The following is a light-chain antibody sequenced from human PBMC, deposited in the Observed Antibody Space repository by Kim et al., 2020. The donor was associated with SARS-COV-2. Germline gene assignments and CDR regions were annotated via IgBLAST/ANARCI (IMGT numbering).Light chain of an antibody. CDR3: QAWDSSTYV. CDR2: QDS. J-gene: IGLJ1*01. Sequence: SYDLTQPPSVSVSPGQTASITCSGDKLGDKYACWYQQKPGQSPVLVIYQDSKRPSGIPERFSGSNSGNTATLTISGTQAMDEADYYCQAWDSSTYVFGTG. V-gene: IGLV3-1*01. CDR1: KLGDKY.